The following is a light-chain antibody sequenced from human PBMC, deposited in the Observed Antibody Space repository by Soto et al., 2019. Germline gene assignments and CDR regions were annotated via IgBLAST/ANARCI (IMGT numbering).Light chain of an antibody. Sequence: EVVLTQSPATLSLSPGETATLPCRASQSVRSFLVWYQQKPGQAPRLLIYDASNRATGIPARFRGSGSGTDFTLTISSLEPEDFAVYYCQQRISWPLTFGGGTKVDIK. CDR1: QSVRSF. CDR2: DAS. V-gene: IGKV3-11*01. J-gene: IGKJ4*01. CDR3: QQRISWPLT.